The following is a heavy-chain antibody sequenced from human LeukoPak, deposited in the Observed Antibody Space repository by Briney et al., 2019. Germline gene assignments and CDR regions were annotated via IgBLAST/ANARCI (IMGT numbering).Heavy chain of an antibody. CDR3: ASDGYDFWSGYYTTVWFDP. Sequence: GASVKVSCKASGYTFTGYYMHWVRQAPGQGLEWMGWINPNSGGTNYAQTFQGRVTMTRDTSISTAYMELSRMRSDDTAVYYCASDGYDFWSGYYTTVWFDPWGQGTLVTVSS. CDR2: INPNSGGT. CDR1: GYTFTGYY. D-gene: IGHD3-3*01. V-gene: IGHV1-2*02. J-gene: IGHJ5*02.